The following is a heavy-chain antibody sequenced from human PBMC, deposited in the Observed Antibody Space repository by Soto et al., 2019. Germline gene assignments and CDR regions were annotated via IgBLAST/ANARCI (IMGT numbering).Heavy chain of an antibody. CDR1: GYTFTSYG. CDR3: ARYRRIAARKNWFDP. D-gene: IGHD6-6*01. Sequence: QVQLVQSGAEVKKPGASVKVSCKASGYTFTSYGISWVRQAPGQGLEWMGWISAYNGNTNYAQKLQGRVTMTTDTSTSTADMELRSLRSDDTAVYYCARYRRIAARKNWFDPWGQGTLVTVSS. CDR2: ISAYNGNT. V-gene: IGHV1-18*01. J-gene: IGHJ5*02.